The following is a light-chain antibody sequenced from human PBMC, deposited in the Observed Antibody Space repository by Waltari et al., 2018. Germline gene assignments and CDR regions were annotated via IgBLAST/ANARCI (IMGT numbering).Light chain of an antibody. CDR1: QSISEY. J-gene: IGKJ1*01. Sequence: DIQMTQSPSTLSASVGDRVTITCRASQSISEYLAWYQQKPGKAPKLLIYKASSLESGVSSRFSGSGSGTEFTLTISSLQPDDFATYCCQQYNTYSGTFGRGTTVDVK. CDR2: KAS. CDR3: QQYNTYSGT. V-gene: IGKV1-5*03.